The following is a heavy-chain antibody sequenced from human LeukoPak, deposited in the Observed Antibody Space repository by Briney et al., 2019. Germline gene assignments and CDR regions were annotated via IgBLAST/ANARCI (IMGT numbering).Heavy chain of an antibody. CDR2: IGTAGDT. J-gene: IGHJ3*02. V-gene: IGHV3-13*01. CDR1: GFTFSSYD. CDR3: ARGDSSGYSNSDAFDI. D-gene: IGHD3-22*01. Sequence: GGSLRLSCAASGFTFSSYDMPWVRQATGKGLEWVSAIGTAGDTYYPGSVKGRFTISRENAKNSLYLQMNSLRAGDTAVYYCARGDSSGYSNSDAFDIWGQGTMVTVSS.